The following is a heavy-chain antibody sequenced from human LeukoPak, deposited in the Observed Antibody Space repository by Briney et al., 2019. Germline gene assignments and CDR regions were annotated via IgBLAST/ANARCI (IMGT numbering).Heavy chain of an antibody. CDR1: GITVSNNY. J-gene: IGHJ3*02. V-gene: IGHV3-53*01. CDR3: VRKNRDFNAAFDI. D-gene: IGHD2-21*02. Sequence: PGVSLRLSCAASGITVSNNYMSWVRQAPGKGLEWVSITYSDSSTNYADSVKGRFTISRDTSQNTLSLQMNSLRAEDTAVYYCVRKNRDFNAAFDIWGQGTVVTVSS. CDR2: TYSDSST.